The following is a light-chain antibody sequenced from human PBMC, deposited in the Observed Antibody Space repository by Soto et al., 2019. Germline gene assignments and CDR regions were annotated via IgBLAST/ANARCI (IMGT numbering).Light chain of an antibody. V-gene: IGKV1-33*01. Sequence: DIQMTQSPSSLSAPVGDRVTITCQANQDISNYLNWYQQKPGKAPRLLIFDAFSLETGVPSRFSGSGSGTDFTFTISSLQPEDIATYYCQQYEHLPITFGQGTRLEIK. J-gene: IGKJ5*01. CDR3: QQYEHLPIT. CDR1: QDISNY. CDR2: DAF.